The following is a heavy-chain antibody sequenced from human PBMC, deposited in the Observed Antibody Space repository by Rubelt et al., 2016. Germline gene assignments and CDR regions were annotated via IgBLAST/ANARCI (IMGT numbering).Heavy chain of an antibody. Sequence: EVQLLESGGGLVQPGGSLRLSCAASGFTFSSYAMHWVRQAPGKGLEYVSAISSNGGSPYYADSVKGRFTMSRDNSKNTLYLQRSSLRAEDTAVYYCVSRYYDFWSGKGNDAFDIWGQGTMVTVSS. D-gene: IGHD3-3*01. CDR2: ISSNGGSP. CDR3: VSRYYDFWSGKGNDAFDI. V-gene: IGHV3-64D*09. J-gene: IGHJ3*02. CDR1: GFTFSSYA.